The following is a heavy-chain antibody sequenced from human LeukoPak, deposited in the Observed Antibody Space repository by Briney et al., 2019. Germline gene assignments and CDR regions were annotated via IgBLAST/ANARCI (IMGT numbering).Heavy chain of an antibody. CDR2: ISSSSSTI. CDR3: ASWGVVTTYYYYYMDV. Sequence: GGSLRLSCAASGFTFSSYSMNWVRQAPGKGLEWVSYISSSSSTIYYADSVKGRFTISRDNAKNSLYLQMNSLRAEDTAVYYCASWGVVTTYYYYYMDVWGKGTTVTVSS. V-gene: IGHV3-48*01. D-gene: IGHD2-21*02. CDR1: GFTFSSYS. J-gene: IGHJ6*03.